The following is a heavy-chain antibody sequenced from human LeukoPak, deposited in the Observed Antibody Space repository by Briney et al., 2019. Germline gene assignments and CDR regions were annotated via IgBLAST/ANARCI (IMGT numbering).Heavy chain of an antibody. J-gene: IGHJ4*02. CDR1: GGTFSSYA. D-gene: IGHD1-26*01. CDR2: IIPILGIA. V-gene: IGHV1-69*04. CDR3: ARDRDGSYSTFDY. Sequence: GASVKVSCKASGGTFSSYAISWVRQAPGQGLEWMGRIIPILGIANYAQKFQGRVTITADKSTSTAYMELSSLRSEDTAVYYCARDRDGSYSTFDYWGQGTLVTVSS.